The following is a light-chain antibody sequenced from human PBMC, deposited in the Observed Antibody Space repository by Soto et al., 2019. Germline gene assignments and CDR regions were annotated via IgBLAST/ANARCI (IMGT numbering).Light chain of an antibody. J-gene: IGLJ2*01. V-gene: IGLV4-69*01. Sequence: QLVLTQSPSASASLGASVKLTCTLSSGHSSYAIAWHQQQPEKGPRYLMKLDSDGSHTKGDAIPDRFSGSSSGAERYLTIAILPSEDEADYYCQTCGTGIHVVFGGGTKLTVL. CDR1: SGHSSYA. CDR2: LDSDGSH. CDR3: QTCGTGIHVV.